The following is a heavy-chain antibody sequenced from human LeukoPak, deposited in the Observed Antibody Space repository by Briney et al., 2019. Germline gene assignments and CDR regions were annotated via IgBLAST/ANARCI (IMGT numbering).Heavy chain of an antibody. CDR1: GYTFTSYD. J-gene: IGHJ4*02. CDR3: ARAAVVSGTYYDYVWGSYRKLIYDY. Sequence: ASMKVSCKASGYTFTSYDINWVRQATGQGLEWMGWMNPNSGDTGYAQKFQGRVTMTRNTSISTAYMELSSLRSEDTAVYYCARAAVVSGTYYDYVWGSYRKLIYDYWGQGTLITVSS. CDR2: MNPNSGDT. D-gene: IGHD3-16*02. V-gene: IGHV1-8*01.